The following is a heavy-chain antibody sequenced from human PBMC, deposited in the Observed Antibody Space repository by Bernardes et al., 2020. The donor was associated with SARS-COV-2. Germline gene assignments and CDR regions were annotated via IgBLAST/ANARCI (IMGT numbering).Heavy chain of an antibody. CDR1: GGSVSNSAYY. CDR3: ARRSGSSYNSGWNLDH. CDR2: IHYSGST. V-gene: IGHV4-39*01. D-gene: IGHD6-19*01. J-gene: IGHJ4*02. Sequence: SETLSLTCTVSGGSVSNSAYYWGWIRQPPGKGLEWIGSIHYSGSTRHNPSLKSRLTMSVDASKNQFSLKLSSVTAADTAVYYCARRSGSSYNSGWNLDHWGQGTLVTVSS.